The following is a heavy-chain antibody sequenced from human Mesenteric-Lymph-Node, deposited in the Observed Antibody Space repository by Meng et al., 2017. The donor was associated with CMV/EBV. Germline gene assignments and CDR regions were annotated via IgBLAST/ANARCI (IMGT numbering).Heavy chain of an antibody. CDR2: IHHSGTT. CDR1: GGSISNYY. CDR3: ARGYIGSLFGMLMSSIWYFDL. Sequence: SETLSLTCAVYGGSISNYYWAWIRQPPGKGLEWIGEIHHSGTTNYNLSLKSRVSISLDTSKNQFSLRLTSMTAADTAVYYCARGYIGSLFGMLMSSIWYFDLWGRGTLVTVSS. V-gene: IGHV4-34*01. J-gene: IGHJ2*01. D-gene: IGHD3-3*01.